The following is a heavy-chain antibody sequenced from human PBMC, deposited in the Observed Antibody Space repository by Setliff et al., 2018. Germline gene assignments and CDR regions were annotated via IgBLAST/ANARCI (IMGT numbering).Heavy chain of an antibody. CDR3: ARDPNGDYVGAFDP. J-gene: IGHJ5*02. CDR2: ISSDGNIK. D-gene: IGHD4-17*01. CDR1: GFTFNGYA. Sequence: PGGSLRLSCAASGFTFNGYAMNWVRQVPGKGLEWVAVISSDGNIKFHAESVKGRFTISRDNSRNTLYLQMNSLRAEDTASYYCARDPNGDYVGAFDPWGQGILVTVSS. V-gene: IGHV3-30-3*01.